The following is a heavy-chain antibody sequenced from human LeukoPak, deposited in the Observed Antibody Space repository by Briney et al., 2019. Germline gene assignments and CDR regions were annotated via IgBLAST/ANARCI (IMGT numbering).Heavy chain of an antibody. V-gene: IGHV1-2*02. CDR3: ARDPGSYYPTWFDP. J-gene: IGHJ5*02. Sequence: ASVKVSCKASGYTFTGYYMHWVRQAPGQGLEWMGWINPDSGGTYFAQKFQGRVTMTRDTSNSTVYMELSSLRSDDTAMYYCARDPGSYYPTWFDPWGQGTLVTVSS. CDR2: INPDSGGT. CDR1: GYTFTGYY. D-gene: IGHD3-10*01.